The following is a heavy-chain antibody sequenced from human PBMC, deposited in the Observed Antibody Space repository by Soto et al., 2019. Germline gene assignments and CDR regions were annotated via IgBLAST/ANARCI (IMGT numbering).Heavy chain of an antibody. CDR2: MNPNSGNT. Sequence: ASVKVSCKASGYTFTSYDINWVRQATGQGLEWMGWMNPNSGNTGYAQKFQGRVTMTRNTSISTAYMELSSLRSEDTAVYYCARSAARRGRFPYCTNGVCSGSYYYYYGMDVWGKGTTVTVSS. V-gene: IGHV1-8*01. D-gene: IGHD2-8*01. CDR3: ARSAARRGRFPYCTNGVCSGSYYYYYGMDV. J-gene: IGHJ6*04. CDR1: GYTFTSYD.